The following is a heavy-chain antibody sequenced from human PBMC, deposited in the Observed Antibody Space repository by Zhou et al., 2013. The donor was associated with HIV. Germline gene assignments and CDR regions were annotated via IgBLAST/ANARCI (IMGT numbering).Heavy chain of an antibody. CDR2: IIPNSGGT. V-gene: IGHV1-2*02. J-gene: IGHJ6*02. CDR3: ARDLVVRGLPPDRAAYGLDV. CDR1: GYTFTGYY. Sequence: QVQLVQSGAEVKKPGASVKVSCKASGYTFTGYYMHWVRQAPGQGLEWMGWIIPNSGGTNYAQKFQGRVTMTRDTSISTAYMELSRLRSDDSAVYYCARDLVVRGLPPDRAAYGLDVVGPRDHGHRSP. D-gene: IGHD3-10*01.